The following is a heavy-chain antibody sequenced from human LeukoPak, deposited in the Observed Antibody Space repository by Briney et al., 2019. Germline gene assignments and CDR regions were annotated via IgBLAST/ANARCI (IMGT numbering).Heavy chain of an antibody. CDR2: IFYSGST. V-gene: IGHV4-59*01. Sequence: SETLSLTCTVSDGSINTYYWSWLRQPPGKGLEWIAYIFYSGSTDYNPSLKSRVTISIDTSKNQFSLKLSSVTAADTAVYYCARLVGSSSYYFDNWGQGTLVTVSS. D-gene: IGHD6-13*01. J-gene: IGHJ4*02. CDR1: DGSINTYY. CDR3: ARLVGSSSYYFDN.